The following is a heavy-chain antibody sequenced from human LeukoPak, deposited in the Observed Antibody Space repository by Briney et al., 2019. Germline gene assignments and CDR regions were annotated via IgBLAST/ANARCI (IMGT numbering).Heavy chain of an antibody. CDR3: ASDWGLSQLEYCSNTNCYMGAFGS. V-gene: IGHV1-2*02. Sequence: ASVTVSFMASVYTFTHYYMHWVGQAPGQGRDWMGWINPNCCGTHYAQKFQGRITMTRDKSISTAYMELSRLRSDDTAVYYCASDWGLSQLEYCSNTNCYMGAFGSWGQGTMVTVSS. J-gene: IGHJ3*02. CDR2: INPNCCGT. CDR1: VYTFTHYY. D-gene: IGHD2-2*02.